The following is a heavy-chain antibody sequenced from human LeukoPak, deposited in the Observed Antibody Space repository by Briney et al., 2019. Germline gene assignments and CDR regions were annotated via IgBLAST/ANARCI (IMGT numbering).Heavy chain of an antibody. CDR2: IYPGDSDT. CDR3: ARLDDVVTAPNFDY. J-gene: IGHJ4*02. Sequence: GASLNISCTGSGSSFTSYWNGWVRQMPGKGLEWMGIIYPGDSDTRYSPSLQGQVTISADKSISTAYLQWGSMKASDTAMYYCARLDDVVTAPNFDYWGQGTLVTVSS. V-gene: IGHV5-51*01. D-gene: IGHD2-21*02. CDR1: GSSFTSYW.